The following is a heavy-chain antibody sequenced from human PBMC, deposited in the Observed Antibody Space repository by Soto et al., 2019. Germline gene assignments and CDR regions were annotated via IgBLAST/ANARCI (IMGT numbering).Heavy chain of an antibody. D-gene: IGHD7-27*01. CDR3: ARALGYAFDI. J-gene: IGHJ3*02. V-gene: IGHV3-64*01. Sequence: EVQLVESGGGLVQPGGSLRLSCAASGFTFSSYAMHWVRQAPGKGLEYVSAISSNGGSTYYANSVKGRFTISRDNSKNTLYLQMGSLRAEDMAVYYCARALGYAFDIRGQGTMVTVSS. CDR2: ISSNGGST. CDR1: GFTFSSYA.